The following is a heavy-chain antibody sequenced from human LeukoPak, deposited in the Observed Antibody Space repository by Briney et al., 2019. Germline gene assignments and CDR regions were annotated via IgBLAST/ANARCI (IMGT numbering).Heavy chain of an antibody. CDR1: GYTFINFA. Sequence: ASVKVSCKASGYTFINFAINWGRQAPGQRPEWMGWINAGNGNTKYSQKFQGRVTITRDTPASTAYMGRSGLTSEDTAVYYCARGPRAAADDYWGEGTLVTVSS. CDR2: INAGNGNT. V-gene: IGHV1-3*01. CDR3: ARGPRAAADDY. D-gene: IGHD6-13*01. J-gene: IGHJ4*02.